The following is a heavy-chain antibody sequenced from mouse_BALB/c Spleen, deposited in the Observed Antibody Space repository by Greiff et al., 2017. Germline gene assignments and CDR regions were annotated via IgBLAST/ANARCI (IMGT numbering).Heavy chain of an antibody. Sequence: EVQLVESGGGLVKPGGSLKLSCAASGFTFSSYTMSWVRQTPEKRLEWVATISSGGSYTYYPDSVKGRFTISRDNAKNTLYLQMSSLKSEDTAMYYCTRADGYPDYWGQGTTLTVSS. D-gene: IGHD2-3*01. J-gene: IGHJ2*01. CDR2: ISSGGSYT. V-gene: IGHV5-6-4*01. CDR1: GFTFSSYT. CDR3: TRADGYPDY.